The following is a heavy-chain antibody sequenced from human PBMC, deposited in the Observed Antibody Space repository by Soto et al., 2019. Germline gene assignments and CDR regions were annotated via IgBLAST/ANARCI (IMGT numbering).Heavy chain of an antibody. V-gene: IGHV3-11*06. CDR3: VRDSSDIVVVPATIEGVRAP. CDR2: ISSSGSSS. CDR1: GFTFSDYY. J-gene: IGHJ5*02. Sequence: QVHLVESGGDLVKPGGSLRLSCSASGFTFSDYYMSWIRQAPGKGLEWISYISSSGSSSRYADSVKGRFTISRDNAKNSLYLQMNSLRAEDTAVYYCVRDSSDIVVVPATIEGVRAPWGQGTLVTVSS. D-gene: IGHD2-2*02.